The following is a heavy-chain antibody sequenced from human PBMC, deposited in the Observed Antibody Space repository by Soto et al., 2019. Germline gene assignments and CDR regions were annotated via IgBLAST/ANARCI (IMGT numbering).Heavy chain of an antibody. CDR2: IYYSGST. D-gene: IGHD3-22*01. CDR3: ARESTYYYDTGFDY. CDR1: GGSISSYY. V-gene: IGHV4-59*01. Sequence: LSLTCTVSGGSISSYYWSWIRQPPGKGLEWIGYIYYSGSTNYNPSLKSRVTISVDTSKNQFSLKLSSVTAADTAVYYCARESTYYYDTGFDYWGQGTLVTVSS. J-gene: IGHJ4*02.